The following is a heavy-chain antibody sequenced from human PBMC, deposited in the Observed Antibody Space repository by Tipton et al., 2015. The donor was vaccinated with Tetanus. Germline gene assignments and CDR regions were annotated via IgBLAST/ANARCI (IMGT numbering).Heavy chain of an antibody. D-gene: IGHD3-10*01. V-gene: IGHV5-51*01. CDR3: ARLPKHYSASGST. Sequence: QSGPEVKKPGESLKISCKVSGHNSRSYWVSWVRQMPGKGLEWMGIIYPGDSDATYNPSFQGQVTISADKSISTAYLQWTSLKPSDTAIYFCARLPKHYSASGSTWGQGTLVTVSS. CDR2: IYPGDSDA. J-gene: IGHJ5*02. CDR1: GHNSRSYW.